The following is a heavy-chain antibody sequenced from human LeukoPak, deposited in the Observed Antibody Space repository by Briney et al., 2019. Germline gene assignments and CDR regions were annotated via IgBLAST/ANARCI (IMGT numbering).Heavy chain of an antibody. V-gene: IGHV4-39*07. Sequence: SETLSLTCTVSGGSIRSSRYYWSWIRQPPGKGLEWIGCIYYNGTTYYRPSLKSRVTISVDPSKTQFSLKLSSVTAADTAVYYCARGKQYYYDSSGYYTSHYYYYGMDVWGQGTTVTVSS. CDR2: IYYNGTT. J-gene: IGHJ6*02. CDR1: GGSIRSSRYY. CDR3: ARGKQYYYDSSGYYTSHYYYYGMDV. D-gene: IGHD3-22*01.